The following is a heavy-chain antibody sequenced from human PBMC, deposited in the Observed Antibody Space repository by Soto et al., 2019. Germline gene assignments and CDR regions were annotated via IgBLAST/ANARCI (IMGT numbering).Heavy chain of an antibody. CDR1: GGSISSSSYY. D-gene: IGHD2-8*01. Sequence: SETLSLTCTVSGGSISSSSYYWGWIRQPPGKGLEWIGSIYYSGSTYYNPSLKSRVTISVDTSKNQFSLKLSSVTAADTAVYYCARVSGCTNGVCYFFDYWGQGTLVTVSS. J-gene: IGHJ4*02. CDR2: IYYSGST. V-gene: IGHV4-39*01. CDR3: ARVSGCTNGVCYFFDY.